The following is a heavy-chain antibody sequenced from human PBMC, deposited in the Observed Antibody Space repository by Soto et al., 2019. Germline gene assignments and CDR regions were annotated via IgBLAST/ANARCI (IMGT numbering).Heavy chain of an antibody. CDR1: GYTFTSYY. CDR3: ARDQVPYYYDSSGYYYNYYYGMDV. V-gene: IGHV1-46*01. D-gene: IGHD3-22*01. CDR2: INPSGGST. J-gene: IGHJ6*02. Sequence: ASVKVSCKASGYTFTSYYMHWVRQAPGQGVEWMGIINPSGGSTSYAQKFQGRVTMTRDTSTSTVYMELSSLRSEDTAVYYCARDQVPYYYDSSGYYYNYYYGMDVWGQGTTVTVSS.